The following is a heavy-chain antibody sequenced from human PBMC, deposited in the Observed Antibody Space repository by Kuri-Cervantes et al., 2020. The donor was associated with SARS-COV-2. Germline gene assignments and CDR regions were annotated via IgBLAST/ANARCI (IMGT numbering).Heavy chain of an antibody. CDR2: ISGSGDDT. CDR3: TSVHEMGAVFD. D-gene: IGHD3-16*01. J-gene: IGHJ4*02. CDR1: RFTFNNYA. Sequence: GESLKISCADSRFTFNNYALIWVRQAPGKGLEWVSSISGSGDDTHYADSVKGRFTISRDISKNTLYLQMNSLRAEDTAVYYCTSVHEMGAVFDWGQGTLVTVSS. V-gene: IGHV3-23*01.